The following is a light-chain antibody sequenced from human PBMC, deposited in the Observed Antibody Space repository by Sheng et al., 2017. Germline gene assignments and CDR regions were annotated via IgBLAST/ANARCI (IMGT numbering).Light chain of an antibody. V-gene: IGLV3-21*02. J-gene: IGLJ2*01. CDR3: QVWDSSTNHVV. Sequence: SYVLTQPPSVSVAPGQTATLTCEGNNIGSKSLHWYQQRPGQAPVMVVHNDRDRPSWIPERFSGSNSVNTATLTITSVEAGDEADYYCQVWDSSTNHVVFGRGTTLTVL. CDR2: NDR. CDR1: NIGSKS.